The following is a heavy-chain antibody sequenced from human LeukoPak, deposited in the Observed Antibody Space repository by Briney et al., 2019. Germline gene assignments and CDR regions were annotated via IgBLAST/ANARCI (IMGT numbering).Heavy chain of an antibody. CDR1: GFTVGSNY. V-gene: IGHV3-53*01. Sequence: GGSLRLSCAASGFTVGSNYMTWVRQAPGKGLEWVSVIYSNNTTFYADSVKGRFTISRDNSKNTLYLQMNSLRAEDTAVYYCAKGITVMMVAPGYWGQGTLVTVSS. CDR2: IYSNNTT. CDR3: AKGITVMMVAPGY. J-gene: IGHJ4*02. D-gene: IGHD3-22*01.